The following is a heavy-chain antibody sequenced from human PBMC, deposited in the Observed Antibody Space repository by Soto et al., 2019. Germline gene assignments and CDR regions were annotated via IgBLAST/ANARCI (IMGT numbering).Heavy chain of an antibody. V-gene: IGHV1-3*01. Sequence: QVQLVQSGAEVKKPGASVKVSCKASGYTFTNYAMHWVRQARGQGLEWMGWINAGNGNTKYSQMFQGRVTITRVTSASTAYMELSSLRSEDTAVYYCASSYYYDSSGYSSLYYYYGMDVWGQGTTVTVSS. D-gene: IGHD3-22*01. CDR1: GYTFTNYA. CDR2: INAGNGNT. J-gene: IGHJ6*02. CDR3: ASSYYYDSSGYSSLYYYYGMDV.